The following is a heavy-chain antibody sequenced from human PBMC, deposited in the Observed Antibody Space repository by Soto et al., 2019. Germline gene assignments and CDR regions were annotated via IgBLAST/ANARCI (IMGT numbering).Heavy chain of an antibody. J-gene: IGHJ6*02. CDR1: GFTFSSYG. Sequence: PGGSLRLSCAASGFTFSSYGMHWVRQAPGKGLEWVAVISYDGSNKYYADSVKGRFTISRDNSKNTLYLQMNSLRAEDTAVYYCAKNQLKREYYYDSSGPSPGMDVWGQGTTVTVSS. CDR2: ISYDGSNK. CDR3: AKNQLKREYYYDSSGPSPGMDV. V-gene: IGHV3-30*18. D-gene: IGHD3-22*01.